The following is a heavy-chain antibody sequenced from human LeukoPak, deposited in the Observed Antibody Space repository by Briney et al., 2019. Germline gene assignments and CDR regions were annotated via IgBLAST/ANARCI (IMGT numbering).Heavy chain of an antibody. CDR1: GGSFSGYY. CDR2: INHSGST. J-gene: IGHJ5*02. D-gene: IGHD3-10*01. V-gene: IGHV4-34*01. CDR3: ARGPFAGLLWDLLNWFDP. Sequence: SETLSLTCAVYGGSFSGYYWSWIRQPPGKGLEWIGEINHSGSTNYNPSPKSRVTLSVDTSKNQFSLKLSSVTAADTAVYYCARGPFAGLLWDLLNWFDPWGQGTLVTVSS.